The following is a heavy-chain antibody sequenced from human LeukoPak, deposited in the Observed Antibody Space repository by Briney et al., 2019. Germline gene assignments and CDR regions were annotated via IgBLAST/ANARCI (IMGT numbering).Heavy chain of an antibody. D-gene: IGHD4-17*01. J-gene: IGHJ2*01. CDR3: ARAHGDYDWYFDL. V-gene: IGHV1-69*05. Sequence: SVKVSCKASGGTFSSYAISWVRQAPGQGLEWMGRIIPIFGTANYAQKLQGRVTMTTDTSTSTAYMGLRSLRSDDTAVYYCARAHGDYDWYFDLWGRGTLVTVSS. CDR2: IIPIFGTA. CDR1: GGTFSSYA.